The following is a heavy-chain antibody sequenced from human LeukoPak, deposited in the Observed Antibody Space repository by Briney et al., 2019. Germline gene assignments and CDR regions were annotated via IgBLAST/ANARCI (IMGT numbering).Heavy chain of an antibody. D-gene: IGHD4/OR15-4a*01. CDR1: GGSISGYY. CDR2: IYYSGST. V-gene: IGHV4-59*08. J-gene: IGHJ6*02. CDR3: ARVDYAYGMDV. Sequence: PSETLSLTCTVSGGSISGYYWSWIRQPPGKGLEWIGYIYYSGSTNYNPSLKSRVTISVDTSKNQFSLKLSSVTAADTAVYYCARVDYAYGMDVWGQGTTVTVSS.